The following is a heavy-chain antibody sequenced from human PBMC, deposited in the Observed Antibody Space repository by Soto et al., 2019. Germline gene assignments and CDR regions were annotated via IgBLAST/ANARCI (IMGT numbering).Heavy chain of an antibody. J-gene: IGHJ4*02. D-gene: IGHD6-19*01. Sequence: EVQLLESGGVLVQPGGSLRPSCAASGFTFGSYAMGWVRQAPGQGLEWVSTISGGGARTNYANSVKGRFTISRDNSKNTLYLQMNSLRAEDTAVYYCAKTAEAVAGTVYGYWGQGTLVTVSS. CDR2: ISGGGART. CDR3: AKTAEAVAGTVYGY. CDR1: GFTFGSYA. V-gene: IGHV3-23*01.